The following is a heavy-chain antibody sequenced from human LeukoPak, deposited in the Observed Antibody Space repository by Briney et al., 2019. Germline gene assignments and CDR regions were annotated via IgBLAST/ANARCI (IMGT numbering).Heavy chain of an antibody. CDR1: GGSISSYY. CDR2: ISYSGST. CDR3: ARRCSSTSCYAFDY. D-gene: IGHD2-2*01. Sequence: SETLSLTCTVSGGSISSYYWSWIRQPPGKGLEWIGYISYSGSTNYNPSLKSRVAISVDTFKNQFSLKLTSVIASDTAVYYCARRCSSTSCYAFDYWGQGTLVTVSS. V-gene: IGHV4-59*08. J-gene: IGHJ4*02.